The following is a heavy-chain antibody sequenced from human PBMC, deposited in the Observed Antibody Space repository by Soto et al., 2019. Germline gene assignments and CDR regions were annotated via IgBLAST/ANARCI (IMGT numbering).Heavy chain of an antibody. CDR3: AKDYSHYVGYYYGMDV. CDR1: GFTFSSYS. V-gene: IGHV3-21*01. Sequence: GGSLRLSCAASGFTFSSYSMNWVRHAPGKGLEWVSSISSSSSYIYYADSVKGRFTISRDNAKNSLYLQMNSLRPEDTAVYFCAKDYSHYVGYYYGMDVWGQGTTVTVSS. CDR2: ISSSSSYI. D-gene: IGHD4-4*01. J-gene: IGHJ6*02.